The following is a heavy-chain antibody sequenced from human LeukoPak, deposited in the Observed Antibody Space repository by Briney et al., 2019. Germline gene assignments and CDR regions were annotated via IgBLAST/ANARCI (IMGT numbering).Heavy chain of an antibody. CDR1: GGSISSSSYY. D-gene: IGHD3-10*01. J-gene: IGHJ5*02. V-gene: IGHV4-39*07. Sequence: SETLSLTCTVSGGSISSSSYYWSWIRQPPGKGLEWIGEINHSGSTNYNPSLKSRVTISVDTSKNQFSLKLSSVTAADTAVYYCARRITMVRGVKVWFDPWGQGTLVTVSS. CDR3: ARRITMVRGVKVWFDP. CDR2: INHSGST.